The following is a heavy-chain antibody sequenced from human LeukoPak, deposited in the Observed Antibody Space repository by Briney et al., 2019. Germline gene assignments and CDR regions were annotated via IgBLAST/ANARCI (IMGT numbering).Heavy chain of an antibody. V-gene: IGHV3-23*01. J-gene: IGHJ5*02. CDR2: ISGSGGST. D-gene: IGHD1-26*01. Sequence: GGSLRLSCAASGFTFSSYAMSWVRQAPGKGLEWVSAISGSGGSTYYADSVKGRFTISRGNSKNTLYLQMNSLRAEDTAVYYCAKVIPTLWDVNWFDPWGQGTLVTVCS. CDR1: GFTFSSYA. CDR3: AKVIPTLWDVNWFDP.